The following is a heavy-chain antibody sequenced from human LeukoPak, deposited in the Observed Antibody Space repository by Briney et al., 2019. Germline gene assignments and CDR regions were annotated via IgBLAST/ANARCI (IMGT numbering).Heavy chain of an antibody. CDR1: GFTVEDYA. CDR3: AKVSVAVAGSFDY. Sequence: SLRLSCAASGFTVEDYAMHWVRQAPGKGLEWLSGISWNSENIAYADSVKGRFTISRDNAKNSLYLQMNSLRPDDTAFYYCAKVSVAVAGSFDYWGQGTLVTVSP. CDR2: ISWNSENI. J-gene: IGHJ4*02. D-gene: IGHD6-19*01. V-gene: IGHV3-9*01.